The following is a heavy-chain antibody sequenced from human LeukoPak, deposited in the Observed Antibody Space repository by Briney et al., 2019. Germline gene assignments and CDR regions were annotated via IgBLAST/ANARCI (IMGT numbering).Heavy chain of an antibody. Sequence: GGSLRLSCAASGFTFSDYYMSWIRQAPGKGLECLSYISSSGSSQFYADSVKGRFTISRDNAKNSLYLQMNSLRAEDTAVYYCARVVYCSGGSCQIFAFDIWGQGTMVTVSS. D-gene: IGHD2-15*01. CDR3: ARVVYCSGGSCQIFAFDI. CDR2: ISSSGSSQ. CDR1: GFTFSDYY. V-gene: IGHV3-11*01. J-gene: IGHJ3*02.